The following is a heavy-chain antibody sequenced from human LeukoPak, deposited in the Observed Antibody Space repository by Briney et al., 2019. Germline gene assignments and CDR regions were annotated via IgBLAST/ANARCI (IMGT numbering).Heavy chain of an antibody. J-gene: IGHJ4*02. CDR2: VNPNTGGT. V-gene: IGHV1-2*02. Sequence: ASVKVSCKASGYTFTGYYINWVRQAPGQAPEWVGWVNPNTGGTRYAQKFQGRVTMTRDTSITTAFMELRGLTFDNTAVFYCVREAGPLDWGQGTLVTVSS. CDR1: GYTFTGYY. CDR3: VREAGPLD.